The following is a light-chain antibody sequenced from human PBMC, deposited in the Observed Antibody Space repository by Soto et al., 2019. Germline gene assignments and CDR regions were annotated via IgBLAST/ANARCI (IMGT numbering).Light chain of an antibody. CDR2: DTD. CDR1: TGPVTSGHY. J-gene: IGLJ3*02. V-gene: IGLV7-46*01. CDR3: LLSYSDSRV. Sequence: QAVVTQEPSLTVSPGGTVTLTCASSTGPVTSGHYPYWFQQKPGQAPRPVLYDTDNRHSWTPARFSGSLLGGKAALTLSGAQPEDEADYYCLLSYSDSRVFGGGTKVTVL.